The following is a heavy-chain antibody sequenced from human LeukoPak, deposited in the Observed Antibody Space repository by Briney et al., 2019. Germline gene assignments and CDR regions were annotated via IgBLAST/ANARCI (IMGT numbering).Heavy chain of an antibody. CDR3: ARGAPPSGDYGFDY. J-gene: IGHJ4*02. D-gene: IGHD4-17*01. CDR1: XFTXXXXA. V-gene: IGHV3-21*01. Sequence: AAXXFTXXXXAMNXXRXAXXXXXXXXSXINNVGSHIYYAGSVKGRFTISRDNAKNSLYLQMNSLRAEDTAVYYCARGAPPSGDYGFDYWGQGTLVTVSS. CDR2: INNVGSHI.